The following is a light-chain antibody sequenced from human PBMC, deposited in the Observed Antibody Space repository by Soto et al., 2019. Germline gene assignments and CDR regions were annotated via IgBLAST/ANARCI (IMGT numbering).Light chain of an antibody. J-gene: IGLJ2*01. CDR1: SSNIGSNY. Sequence: QSVLTQPPSASGTPGQWVTISCSGSSSNIGSNYVYWYQQLPGTAPKLLIYRNNQRPSGVPDRFSGSKSGTSASLAISGLRSEDAADYYGAAWDDSLSGRVFGGGTKLTVL. CDR3: AAWDDSLSGRV. V-gene: IGLV1-47*01. CDR2: RNN.